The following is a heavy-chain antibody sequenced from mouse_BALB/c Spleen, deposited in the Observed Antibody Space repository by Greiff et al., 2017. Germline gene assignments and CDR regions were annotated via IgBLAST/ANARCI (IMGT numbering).Heavy chain of an antibody. CDR2: IDPANGNT. J-gene: IGHJ3*01. D-gene: IGHD3-3*01. Sequence: VQLQQSGAELVKPGASVKLSCTASGFNIKDTYMHWVKQRPEQGLEWIGRIDPANGNTKYDPKFQGKATITADTSSNTAYLQLSILTSEDTAVYYCAPLGRFAYWGQGTLVTVSA. CDR1: GFNIKDTY. CDR3: APLGRFAY. V-gene: IGHV14-3*02.